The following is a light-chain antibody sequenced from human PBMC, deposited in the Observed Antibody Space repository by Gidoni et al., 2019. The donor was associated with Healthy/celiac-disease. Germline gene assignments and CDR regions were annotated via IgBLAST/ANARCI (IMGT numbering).Light chain of an antibody. CDR2: DAS. CDR3: QPYDNLPYT. V-gene: IGKV1-33*01. CDR1: QDISNY. Sequence: DIQMTQSPSSLSESVGDRVTITCQASQDISNYLNRYQQKPGKAPKLLIYDASNLETGVPSRFSCSGSWTDFTFTISSLQPEDIATYYCQPYDNLPYTFGQGTKLEIK. J-gene: IGKJ2*01.